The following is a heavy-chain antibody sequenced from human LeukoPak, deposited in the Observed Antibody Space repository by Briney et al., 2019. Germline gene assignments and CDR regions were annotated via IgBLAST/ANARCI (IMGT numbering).Heavy chain of an antibody. Sequence: ASVKVSCKASGYIFTAYYMHWVRQAPGQGLEWMGWINPKSGATMYAQNFQGRVTMTRDTSISTAYMELSRLRSDDTAVYYCARDGESSGSDDFDYWGQGTLVTVSS. CDR1: GYIFTAYY. CDR2: INPKSGAT. J-gene: IGHJ4*02. V-gene: IGHV1-2*02. D-gene: IGHD1-26*01. CDR3: ARDGESSGSDDFDY.